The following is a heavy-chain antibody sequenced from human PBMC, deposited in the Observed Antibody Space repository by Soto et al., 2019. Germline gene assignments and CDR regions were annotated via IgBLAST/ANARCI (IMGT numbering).Heavy chain of an antibody. CDR2: IYNSGST. CDR1: GGSISSYY. D-gene: IGHD6-13*01. CDR3: ARGSTGYTSSWFDP. V-gene: IGHV4-59*08. Sequence: SSETLSLTCTVSGGSISSYYWSWIRQPPGKGLEWIGYIYNSGSTNYNPSLKSRVTISVDTSKNQFSLKLSSVTAADTAVYYCARGSTGYTSSWFDPWGQGTLVTVSS. J-gene: IGHJ5*02.